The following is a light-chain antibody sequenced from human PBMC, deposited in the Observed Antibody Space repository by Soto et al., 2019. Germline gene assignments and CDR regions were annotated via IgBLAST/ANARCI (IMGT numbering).Light chain of an antibody. V-gene: IGKV2-28*01. CDR2: VGS. J-gene: IGKJ1*01. Sequence: DIVMTQSPLSLPVTPGEPASISCSSSQSLLQSNGYNYLDWYLQKPGQSPQLLIYVGSYRASGVPDRFSVRASGTDFTLKIRRVEAEDVGVYYCMQSQQSPPTFGQGTKGEI. CDR1: QSLLQSNGYNY. CDR3: MQSQQSPPT.